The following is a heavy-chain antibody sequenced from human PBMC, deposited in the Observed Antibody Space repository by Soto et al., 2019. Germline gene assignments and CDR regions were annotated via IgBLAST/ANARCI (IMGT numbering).Heavy chain of an antibody. CDR2: IIPIFGTA. V-gene: IGHV1-69*13. D-gene: IGHD3-16*02. CDR3: ARRVRADGGVIDYGMDV. J-gene: IGHJ6*02. Sequence: GASVKVSCKASGGTFSSYAISWVRQAPGQGLEWMGGIIPIFGTANYAQKFQGRVTITADESTSTAYMELSSLRSEDTAVYYCARRVRADGGVIDYGMDVWGQGTTVTVSS. CDR1: GGTFSSYA.